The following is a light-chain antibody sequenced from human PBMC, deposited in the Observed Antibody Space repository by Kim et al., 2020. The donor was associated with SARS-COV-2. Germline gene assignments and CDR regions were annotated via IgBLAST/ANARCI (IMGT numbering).Light chain of an antibody. J-gene: IGKJ5*01. CDR1: QSVSSSS. Sequence: EIVFTQSPGTLSLSPGERATLSCRASQSVSSSSLAWYQQKPGQAPRLLIYGASSRATGIPARFSGSGSGTDFTLTITRLEPEDFAVYYCQQYGSSPWLTFGQGTRLEIK. CDR3: QQYGSSPWLT. V-gene: IGKV3-20*01. CDR2: GAS.